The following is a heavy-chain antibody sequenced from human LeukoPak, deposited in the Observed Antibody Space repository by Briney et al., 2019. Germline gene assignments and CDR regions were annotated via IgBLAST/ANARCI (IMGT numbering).Heavy chain of an antibody. V-gene: IGHV3-23*01. D-gene: IGHD1-1*01. CDR3: ARDPIGTRYDY. CDR2: TSVSGDST. Sequence: GGSLRLSCAASGFTFRSYAMTWVRQAPGKGLEWVSGTSVSGDSTFQADSVKGRFTISRDSSKNTLYLQMNSLKAEDTAVYYCARDPIGTRYDYWGQGTLVTVSS. CDR1: GFTFRSYA. J-gene: IGHJ4*02.